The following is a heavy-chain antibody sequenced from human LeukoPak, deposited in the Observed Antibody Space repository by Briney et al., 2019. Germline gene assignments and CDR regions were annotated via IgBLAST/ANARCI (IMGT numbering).Heavy chain of an antibody. CDR1: EFSVGSNY. CDR2: IYSGGST. V-gene: IGHV3-66*01. Sequence: GGSLRLSCAASEFSVGSNYMTWVRQAPGKGLEWVSLIYSGGSTYYADSVKGRFTISRDNAKNSLYLQMNSLRAEDTAVYYCARDKDTIFGVVTDAFDIWGQGTMVTVSS. CDR3: ARDKDTIFGVVTDAFDI. J-gene: IGHJ3*02. D-gene: IGHD3-3*01.